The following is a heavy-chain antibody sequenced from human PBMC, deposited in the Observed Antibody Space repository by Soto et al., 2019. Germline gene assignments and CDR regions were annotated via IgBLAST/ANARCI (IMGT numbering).Heavy chain of an antibody. CDR2: INPNSGGT. CDR3: ARDIAGLWFGETPGEYYGMDV. Sequence: GASVKVSCKASGYTFTGYYMHWVRQAPGQGLEWMGWINPNSGGTNYAQKFQGWVTMTRDTSISTAYMELSRLRSDDTAVYYCARDIAGLWFGETPGEYYGMDVWGQGTTVTVSS. CDR1: GYTFTGYY. J-gene: IGHJ6*02. V-gene: IGHV1-2*04. D-gene: IGHD3-10*01.